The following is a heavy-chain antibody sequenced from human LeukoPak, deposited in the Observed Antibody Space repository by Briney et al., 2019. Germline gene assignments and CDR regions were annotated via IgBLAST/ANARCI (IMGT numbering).Heavy chain of an antibody. CDR3: AREFRSGYNSRWFDY. V-gene: IGHV3-7*01. CDR1: GIILSSYW. D-gene: IGHD6-19*01. J-gene: IGHJ5*01. CDR2: IKQDGSEK. Sequence: GGSLTLSCAASGIILSSYWMGWVRQAPGKGLEWVANIKQDGSEKWYVDSVKGRFTISRDNAKNSLYLQMNSLRVEDTAVYYCAREFRSGYNSRWFDYWGQGTLVTVSS.